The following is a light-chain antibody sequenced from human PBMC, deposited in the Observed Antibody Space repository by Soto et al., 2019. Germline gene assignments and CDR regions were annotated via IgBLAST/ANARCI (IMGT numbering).Light chain of an antibody. CDR2: EVS. V-gene: IGLV2-8*01. J-gene: IGLJ1*01. CDR1: SNDVGGYNF. CDR3: SSYAGTSNYV. Sequence: QSALTQPPSASGSPGQSVAISCTGTSNDVGGYNFVSWYQQHPGKAPKLIIYEVSKRPSNIPDRFSGSKSGNTASLAVSGLQAEDEADYYCSSYAGTSNYVFGTGTKLTVL.